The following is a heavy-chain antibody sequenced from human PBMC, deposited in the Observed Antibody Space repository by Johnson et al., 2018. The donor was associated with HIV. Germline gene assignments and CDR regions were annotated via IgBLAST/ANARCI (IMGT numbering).Heavy chain of an antibody. J-gene: IGHJ3*02. CDR2: IYSGGST. CDR1: GFTVGTKY. CDR3: ARDRGLDAFDI. V-gene: IGHV3-66*01. D-gene: IGHD3-10*01. Sequence: VPLVESGGGLVQPGGSLRLSCVASGFTVGTKYMSWIRQAPGKGLAWVSVIYSGGSTYYADSVKGRFTISRDNSKNTVYLQMNSLRGEDTAVYYCARDRGLDAFDIWGQGTMVTVSS.